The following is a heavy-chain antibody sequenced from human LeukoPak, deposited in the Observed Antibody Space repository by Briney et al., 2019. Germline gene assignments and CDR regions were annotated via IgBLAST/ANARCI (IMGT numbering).Heavy chain of an antibody. V-gene: IGHV3-48*03. D-gene: IGHD3-3*01. CDR3: ARDHVVAVLRFLEWLSVGMDV. CDR1: GFTFSSYE. CDR2: ISSSGSTI. Sequence: AGGSLRLSCAASGFTFSSYEMNWVRQAPGKGLEWVSYISSSGSTIYYADSVKGRFTISRDNAKNSLYLQMNSLRAEDTAVYYCARDHVVAVLRFLEWLSVGMDVWGKGTTVTVSS. J-gene: IGHJ6*03.